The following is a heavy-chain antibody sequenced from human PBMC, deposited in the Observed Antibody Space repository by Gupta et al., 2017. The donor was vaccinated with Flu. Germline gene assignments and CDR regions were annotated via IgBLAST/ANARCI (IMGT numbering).Heavy chain of an antibody. CDR3: ARRAPGYYGMDV. J-gene: IGHJ6*02. CDR2: ISSSSNTR. D-gene: IGHD7-27*01. CDR1: GFTFSSYS. V-gene: IGHV3-48*01. Sequence: EVQLVESGGGLVQPGGSLRLSCAASGFTFSSYSINWVRQAPGTGLEWVSYISSSSNTRYYADSVKGRFTISRDNAKNSLYLQMNSLRAEDTAVYYCARRAPGYYGMDVWVQGTTVTVSS.